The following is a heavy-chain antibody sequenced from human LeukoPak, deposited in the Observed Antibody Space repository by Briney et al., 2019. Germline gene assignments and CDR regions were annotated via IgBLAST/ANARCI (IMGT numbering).Heavy chain of an antibody. CDR1: GFTFTDNY. V-gene: IGHV3-11*01. Sequence: GGSLRLSCAASGFTFTDNYMNWIRRAPGKGLEWVSYISSSGSTIYYADSVKGRFTISRDNAKNSLYLQMNSLRAEDTAVYYCARDRYGDDEFAYWGQGTLVTVSS. CDR3: ARDRYGDDEFAY. J-gene: IGHJ4*02. CDR2: ISSSGSTI. D-gene: IGHD4-17*01.